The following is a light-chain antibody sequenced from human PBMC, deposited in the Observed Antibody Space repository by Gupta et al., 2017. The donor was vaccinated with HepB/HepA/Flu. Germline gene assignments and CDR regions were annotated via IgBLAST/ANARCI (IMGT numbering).Light chain of an antibody. V-gene: IGKV1-16*01. CDR2: GVS. CDR3: QQDHNYPWT. J-gene: IGKJ1*01. CDR1: HDISNF. Sequence: DILLTHSPSSVFAFLGDRVTISCRASHDISNFLGWFQQKPGKAPRSLIFGVSNLHSGVTSRFIGSGSGTDFTLTISSLQAEDFATYYCQQDHNYPWTFGEGTKVEFK.